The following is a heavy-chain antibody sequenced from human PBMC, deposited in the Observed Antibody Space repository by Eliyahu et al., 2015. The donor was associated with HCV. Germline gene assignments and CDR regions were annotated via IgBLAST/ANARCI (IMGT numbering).Heavy chain of an antibody. J-gene: IGHJ4*02. Sequence: QVQLQESGPGLVKPSXTLSLTCTVSGGSISSIIWWTWIRQPPGKGLEWIGEIDHSGGTNYRPSLKSRVTISVDKSKNQFSLKLRSVTAADTAMYYCATADSMTTFDSWGQGTLVTVPS. CDR2: IDHSGGT. D-gene: IGHD1-14*01. CDR1: GGSISSIIW. V-gene: IGHV4-4*02. CDR3: ATADSMTTFDS.